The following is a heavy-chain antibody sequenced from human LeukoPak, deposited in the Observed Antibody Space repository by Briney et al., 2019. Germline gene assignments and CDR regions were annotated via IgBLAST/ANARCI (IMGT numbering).Heavy chain of an antibody. CDR2: ISAYNGNT. V-gene: IGHV1-18*01. D-gene: IGHD3-9*01. CDR1: GYTFTSYG. CDR3: ARAIQRITISFYLYGMDV. Sequence: ASVKVSCKASGYTFTSYGISWVRQAPGQGLEWMGWISAYNGNTNYAQKLQGRVTMTTDTSTSTAYMELRSLRSDDTAVYYCARAIQRITISFYLYGMDVWGQGTTVTVSS. J-gene: IGHJ6*02.